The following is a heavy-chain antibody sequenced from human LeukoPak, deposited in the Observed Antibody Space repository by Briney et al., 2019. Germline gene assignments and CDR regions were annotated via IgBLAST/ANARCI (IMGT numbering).Heavy chain of an antibody. J-gene: IGHJ4*02. CDR2: VKGTGET. V-gene: IGHV3-23*01. CDR1: GLSFSSFA. D-gene: IGHD3-16*01. Sequence: GGSLTLSCAASGLSFSSFAMSWVRQAPARGLEWLSSVKGTGETFNADSVRGRFTLSRDDSRNTVYLQLNNLRVEDTAVYYCARASWVSSADAVWWGQGTVVTVSS. CDR3: ARASWVSSADAVW.